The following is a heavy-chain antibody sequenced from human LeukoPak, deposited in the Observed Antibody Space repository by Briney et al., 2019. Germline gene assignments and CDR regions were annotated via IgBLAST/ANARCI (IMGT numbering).Heavy chain of an antibody. CDR1: GGSISSSSYY. V-gene: IGHV4-39*01. J-gene: IGHJ3*02. CDR2: IYCSGST. Sequence: SETLSLTCTVSGGSISSSSYYWGWIRQPPGKGLEWIGSIYCSGSTYYNPSLKSRVTISVDTSKNQFSLKLSSVTTADTAVYYCARLGRYYDSNDAFDIWGQGTMVTVSS. CDR3: ARLGRYYDSNDAFDI. D-gene: IGHD3-22*01.